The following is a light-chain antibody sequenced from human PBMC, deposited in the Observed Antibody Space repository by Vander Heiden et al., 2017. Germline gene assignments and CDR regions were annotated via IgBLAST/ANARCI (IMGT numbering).Light chain of an antibody. CDR3: QSYDSSLGGHVV. CDR2: DNI. J-gene: IGLJ2*01. CDR1: TSTIGAGYD. Sequence: QSVLTQPPSASGAPGHRVTITCTGSTSTIGAGYDVHWYQQLPGTAPKLLIYDNINRPSGVPDRLSGSKYGTSASLAIAGLQAEDEADYYCQSYDSSLGGHVVFGGGTKLTVL. V-gene: IGLV1-40*01.